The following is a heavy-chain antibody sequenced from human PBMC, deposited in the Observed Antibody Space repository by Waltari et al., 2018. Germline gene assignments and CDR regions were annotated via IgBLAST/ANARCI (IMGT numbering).Heavy chain of an antibody. D-gene: IGHD3-10*01. V-gene: IGHV3-23*01. Sequence: QLLEAGGGWVHAGGSLRLSCAASGFTFCTDALSWLRQAPGKGVEGVSGISGSGGSTYYADSVKGRFTISRDISKNTLFLQMNSLRAEDTAVYYCAKKGGFISGGMDVWGQGTTVTVSS. CDR1: GFTFCTDA. CDR3: AKKGGFISGGMDV. J-gene: IGHJ6*02. CDR2: ISGSGGST.